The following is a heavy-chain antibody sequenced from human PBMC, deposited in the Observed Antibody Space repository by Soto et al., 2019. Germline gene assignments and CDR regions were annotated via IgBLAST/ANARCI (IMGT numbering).Heavy chain of an antibody. CDR3: ARHVAYCGGDCYPSEFDY. CDR1: DGSVSSSGYY. Sequence: SETLSLTCTVSDGSVSSSGYYWGWIRRPPGKGLEWIGSIYYSGSTYYNPSLKSRVTISVDTSKNQFSLKLSSVTAADTAVYYCARHVAYCGGDCYPSEFDYWGQGTLVTVSS. V-gene: IGHV4-39*01. D-gene: IGHD2-21*02. J-gene: IGHJ4*02. CDR2: IYYSGST.